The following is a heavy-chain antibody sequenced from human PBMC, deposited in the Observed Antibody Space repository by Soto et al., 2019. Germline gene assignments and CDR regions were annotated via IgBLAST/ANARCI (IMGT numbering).Heavy chain of an antibody. D-gene: IGHD6-13*01. CDR1: GYTFTSYG. CDR2: ISAYNGNT. V-gene: IGHV1-18*04. J-gene: IGHJ6*02. CDR3: ARGSSSWYDYYYYGMDV. Sequence: ASVKVSCKASGYTFTSYGTSWVRQAPGQGLEWMGWISAYNGNTNYAQKLQGRVTMTTDTSTSTAYMELRSLRSDDTAVYYCARGSSSWYDYYYYGMDVWGQGTTVTVSS.